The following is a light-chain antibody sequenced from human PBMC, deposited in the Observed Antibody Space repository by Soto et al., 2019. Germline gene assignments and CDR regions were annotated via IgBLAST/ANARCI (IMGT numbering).Light chain of an antibody. CDR1: QGISTF. CDR3: QQYSSYPRT. Sequence: DIQLTQAPSSLSASVGDRATSTCRASQGISTFLAWYQQKPGKAPKSLIKTASTVQSGVPSRFRGSGSETDFTLTISSLQPEDFAHYYCQQYSSYPRTFGQGTRLEVK. J-gene: IGKJ5*01. V-gene: IGKV1D-16*01. CDR2: TAS.